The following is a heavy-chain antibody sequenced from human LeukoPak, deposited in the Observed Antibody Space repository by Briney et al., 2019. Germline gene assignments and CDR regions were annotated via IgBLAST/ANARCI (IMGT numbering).Heavy chain of an antibody. Sequence: GGSLRLSCSASGFTFNRFYLHWVRQAPGKGLEFVSHISSNGATTYYADSVKGRFTISRDNSKNTLYLQMSSLRADDTAVYYCVKDRSIAALNNDFFDSGGKGALVTVSS. CDR2: ISSNGATT. CDR3: VKDRSIAALNNDFFDS. J-gene: IGHJ4*02. CDR1: GFTFNRFY. V-gene: IGHV3-64D*06. D-gene: IGHD6-6*01.